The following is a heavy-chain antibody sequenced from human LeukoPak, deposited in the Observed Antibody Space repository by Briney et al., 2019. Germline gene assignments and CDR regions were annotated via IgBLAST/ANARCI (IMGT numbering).Heavy chain of an antibody. CDR2: FDPEDGET. Sequence: GASVKVSCKASGYTFTGYYMHWVRQAPGKGLEWMGGFDPEDGETIYAQRFQGRVTMTEDTSTDTAYMELSSLRSEDTAVYYCATVARLFYSRNNWFDPWGQGTLVTVSS. D-gene: IGHD1-26*01. CDR1: GYTFTGYY. V-gene: IGHV1-24*01. J-gene: IGHJ5*02. CDR3: ATVARLFYSRNNWFDP.